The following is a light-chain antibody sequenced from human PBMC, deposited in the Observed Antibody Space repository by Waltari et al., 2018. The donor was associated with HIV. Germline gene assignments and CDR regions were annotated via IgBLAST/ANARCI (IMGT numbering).Light chain of an antibody. Sequence: DIVLTQSPATLSWSPGERATLSCRARQSVSSYLAWYQQKPGQAPRLLIYDASNRATGIPARFSGSGSGTDFTLTISSLEPEDFAFYYCQQRSNWPPYPFGQGTKLEIK. J-gene: IGKJ2*01. V-gene: IGKV3-11*01. CDR3: QQRSNWPPYP. CDR2: DAS. CDR1: QSVSSY.